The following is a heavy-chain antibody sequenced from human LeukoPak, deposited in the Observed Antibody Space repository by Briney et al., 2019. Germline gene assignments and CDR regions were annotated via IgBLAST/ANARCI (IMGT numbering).Heavy chain of an antibody. CDR1: GFTFSSCA. CDR2: VSGSGGST. J-gene: IGHJ4*02. CDR3: ARDIGGYYYDSSGYYYDY. Sequence: GGSLRLSCVASGFTFSSCAMSWVRQAPGKGLEWVSAVSGSGGSTYYADSVKGRFTIPRDNSKNTLYLQMNSLRAEDTAVYYCARDIGGYYYDSSGYYYDYWGQGTLVTVSS. V-gene: IGHV3-23*01. D-gene: IGHD3-22*01.